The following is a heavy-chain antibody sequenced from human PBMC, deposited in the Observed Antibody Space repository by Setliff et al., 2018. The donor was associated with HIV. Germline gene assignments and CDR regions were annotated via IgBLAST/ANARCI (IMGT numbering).Heavy chain of an antibody. D-gene: IGHD6-19*01. Sequence: SETLSLTCIVSDGSISSSGYYWGWIRQPPGKGLEWIGSIYYNGSIYYKSALKSRVTISADTSKDQFSLRLTSVTAAETAVYYCATGWGTLAPFDVWGQGALVTVSS. CDR2: IYYNGSI. J-gene: IGHJ4*02. V-gene: IGHV4-39*01. CDR3: ATGWGTLAPFDV. CDR1: DGSISSSGYY.